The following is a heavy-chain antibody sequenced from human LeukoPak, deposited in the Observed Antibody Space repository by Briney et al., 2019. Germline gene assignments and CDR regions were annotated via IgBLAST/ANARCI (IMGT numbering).Heavy chain of an antibody. V-gene: IGHV1-46*01. J-gene: IGHJ5*02. CDR1: GYTFTSYY. CDR2: INPSGGST. D-gene: IGHD3-10*01. CDR3: ARYGEYYYGSGSYYYNWFDP. Sequence: ASVKVSCKASGYTFTSYYMHWVRQAPGQGLEWMGIINPSGGSTSYAQKFQGRVTITADESTSTAYMELSSLRSEDTAVYYCARYGEYYYGSGSYYYNWFDPWGQGTLVTVSS.